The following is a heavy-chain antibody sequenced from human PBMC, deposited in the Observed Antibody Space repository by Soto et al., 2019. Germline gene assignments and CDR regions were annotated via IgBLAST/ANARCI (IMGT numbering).Heavy chain of an antibody. CDR2: ISGSGGST. CDR1: GFTFSSYA. CDR3: AKDRPTVTALYYYYGMDV. J-gene: IGHJ6*02. V-gene: IGHV3-23*01. D-gene: IGHD4-17*01. Sequence: GGSLRLSCAASGFTFSSYAMSWVRQAPGKGLEWVSAISGSGGSTYYADSVKGRFTISRDNSKNTLYLQMNSLRAEDTAVYYCAKDRPTVTALYYYYGMDVWGQGTTVTVSS.